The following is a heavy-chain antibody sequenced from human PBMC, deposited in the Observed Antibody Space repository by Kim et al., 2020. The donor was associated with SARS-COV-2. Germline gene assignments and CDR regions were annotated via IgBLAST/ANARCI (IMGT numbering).Heavy chain of an antibody. V-gene: IGHV4-39*01. J-gene: IGHJ4*02. CDR1: GGSISSSSYY. D-gene: IGHD6-19*01. CDR2: IYYSGST. CDR3: ARHSSGWYDSFDY. Sequence: SETLSLTCTVSGGSISSSSYYWGWIRQPPGKGLEWIGSIYYSGSTYYNPSLKSRVTISVDTSKNQFSLKLSSVTAADTAVYYCARHSSGWYDSFDYWGQG.